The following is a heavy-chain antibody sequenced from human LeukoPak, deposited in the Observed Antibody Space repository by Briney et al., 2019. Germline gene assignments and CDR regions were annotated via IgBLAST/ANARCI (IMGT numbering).Heavy chain of an antibody. CDR3: ARARFSYGHYHFDY. CDR2: IKQDGSEK. D-gene: IGHD5-18*01. CDR1: AFTFSTYW. V-gene: IGHV3-7*04. Sequence: GGSLRLSCAASAFTFSTYWMSWVRQAPGKGLEWVANIKQDGSEKYYVDSVKGRFTISRDNAKDSLYLQMNSLRAEDTAVYYCARARFSYGHYHFDYWGQGTLVTVSS. J-gene: IGHJ4*02.